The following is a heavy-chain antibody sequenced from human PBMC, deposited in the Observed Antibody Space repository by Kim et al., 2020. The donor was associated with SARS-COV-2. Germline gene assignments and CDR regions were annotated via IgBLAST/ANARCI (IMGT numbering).Heavy chain of an antibody. J-gene: IGHJ5*02. D-gene: IGHD6-13*01. CDR3: ATSPSIAVASWFDP. V-gene: IGHV1-24*01. Sequence: ELKLQGRVAMTEDTSTDTAYMELSSLRSEDTAVYYCATSPSIAVASWFDPWGQGTLVTVSS.